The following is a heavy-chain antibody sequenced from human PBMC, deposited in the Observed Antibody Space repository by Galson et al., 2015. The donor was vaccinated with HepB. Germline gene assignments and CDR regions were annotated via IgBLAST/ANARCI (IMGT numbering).Heavy chain of an antibody. Sequence: SVTVSCKATGYTFTGYFMSWVRQAPGQGLEWMGWIDPNGGGTNYAQKFQGRVTMTRDTSISTAYMELSRLRSDDTAVYYCARDAFSSAYGSSWYGRNDYWGQGTLVTVSS. CDR3: ARDAFSSAYGSSWYGRNDY. D-gene: IGHD6-13*01. V-gene: IGHV1-2*02. J-gene: IGHJ4*02. CDR2: IDPNGGGT. CDR1: GYTFTGYF.